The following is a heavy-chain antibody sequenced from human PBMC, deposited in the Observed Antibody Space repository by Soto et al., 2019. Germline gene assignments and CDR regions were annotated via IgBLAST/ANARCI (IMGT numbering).Heavy chain of an antibody. CDR1: GASIGTSKW. Sequence: SGTLSLTCAVSGASIGTSKWWSWGRQSPGKGLEWIGEIHDSGSTKYNPSLKSRVTISLDKSKNQFSLKLSSVTAADTAVYYCARVGYYDGSGYNTFNIWGQGTMVTVSS. CDR2: IHDSGST. V-gene: IGHV4-4*02. CDR3: ARVGYYDGSGYNTFNI. D-gene: IGHD3-22*01. J-gene: IGHJ3*02.